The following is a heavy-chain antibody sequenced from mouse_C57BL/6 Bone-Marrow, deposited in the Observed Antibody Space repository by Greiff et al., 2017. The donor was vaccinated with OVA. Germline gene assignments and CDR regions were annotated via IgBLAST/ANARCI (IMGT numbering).Heavy chain of an antibody. J-gene: IGHJ2*01. CDR1: GYAFSSSW. CDR2: IYPGDGDT. D-gene: IGHD3-3*01. V-gene: IGHV1-82*01. CDR3: AREEGTPFDD. Sequence: VQLQQSGPELVKPGASVKISCKASGYAFSSSWMNWVKQRPGKGLEWIGRIYPGDGDTNYNGKFKGKATLTADKSSSTAYMQLSSLTSEDSSVYFCAREEGTPFDDWGQGTTLTVSS.